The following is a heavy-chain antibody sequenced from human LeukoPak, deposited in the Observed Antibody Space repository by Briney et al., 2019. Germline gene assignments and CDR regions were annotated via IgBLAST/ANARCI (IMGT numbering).Heavy chain of an antibody. J-gene: IGHJ5*02. D-gene: IGHD2-15*01. CDR1: GGSFRGYY. CDR2: INHSGST. V-gene: IGHV4-34*01. Sequence: PSETLSLTCAVYGGSFRGYYWSWIRQPPGKGLEWIGEINHSGSTNYNPSLKSRVTISVDTSKNQFSLKLSSVTAADTAVYYCASLVVVVAATGWFDPWGQGTLVTVSS. CDR3: ASLVVVVAATGWFDP.